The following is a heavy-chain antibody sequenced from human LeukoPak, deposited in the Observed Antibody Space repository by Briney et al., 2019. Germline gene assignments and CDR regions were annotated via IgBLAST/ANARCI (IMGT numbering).Heavy chain of an antibody. V-gene: IGHV4-30-4*08. CDR3: VRANWNYLPFYYYYYMDV. Sequence: SETLSLTCTVSGGSISSGDYYWSWIRQPPGKGLEWIGYIYYSGSTYYNPSLKSRVTISVDTSKNQFSLKLSSVTAADTAVYYCVRANWNYLPFYYYYYMDVWGKGTTVTVSS. CDR1: GGSISSGDYY. D-gene: IGHD1-7*01. CDR2: IYYSGST. J-gene: IGHJ6*03.